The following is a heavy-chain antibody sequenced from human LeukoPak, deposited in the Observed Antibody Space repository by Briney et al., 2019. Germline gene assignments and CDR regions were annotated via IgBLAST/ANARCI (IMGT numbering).Heavy chain of an antibody. J-gene: IGHJ4*02. D-gene: IGHD1-26*01. V-gene: IGHV1-69*05. CDR1: GGTFSSYA. Sequence: SVKVSCKASGGTFSSYAISWVRQAPGQGLEWMGGIIPIFGTANYAQKFQGRVTITTDESTSTAYMKLSSLRSEDTAVYYCARDNVAMGATNQFPFDYWGQGTLVTVSS. CDR3: ARDNVAMGATNQFPFDY. CDR2: IIPIFGTA.